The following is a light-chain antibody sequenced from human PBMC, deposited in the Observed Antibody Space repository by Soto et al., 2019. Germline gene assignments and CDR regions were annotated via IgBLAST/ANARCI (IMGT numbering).Light chain of an antibody. CDR2: EAS. Sequence: DIQMTQSPSSLSASVGDRVTIPCRARQGINNDLVWFQQKPGKAPKSLIYEASSLQSGVPSKFSGSGYGTYFTLTINSLQPEDFATYYCQQYKSYPVTFVQGTRLEVK. J-gene: IGKJ5*01. CDR3: QQYKSYPVT. V-gene: IGKV1-16*02. CDR1: QGINND.